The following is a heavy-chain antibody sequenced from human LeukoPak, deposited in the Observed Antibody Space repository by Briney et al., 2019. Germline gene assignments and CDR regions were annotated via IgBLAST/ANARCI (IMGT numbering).Heavy chain of an antibody. V-gene: IGHV1-2*02. Sequence: GASVKVSCKASGYTFTGYYMHWVRQAPGQGLEWMGWINPNSGGTNYAQKFQGRVTMTRDTSISTAYMELSRLRSDDTAVYYCARERDGRRGSYRPEGFDYWGQGTLVTVSS. J-gene: IGHJ4*02. CDR1: GYTFTGYY. CDR2: INPNSGGT. D-gene: IGHD3-16*02. CDR3: ARERDGRRGSYRPEGFDY.